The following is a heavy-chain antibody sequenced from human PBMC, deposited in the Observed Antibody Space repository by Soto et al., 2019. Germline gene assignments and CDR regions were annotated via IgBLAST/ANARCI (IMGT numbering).Heavy chain of an antibody. CDR1: GGTFSRST. V-gene: IGHV1-69*01. CDR3: SGDSCGGRGWGAFEI. Sequence: QVPLVPAGAEVKKPGSSVKVSCKDSGGTFSRSTVNWLRQAPGQGLEWMGGIIPVFGTANYAQKFQGRLTITAAESTDTAYMELSSLRSEDTAGYDGSGDSCGGRGWGAFEIWGQGTMVTASS. J-gene: IGHJ3*02. D-gene: IGHD2-21*01. CDR2: IIPVFGTA.